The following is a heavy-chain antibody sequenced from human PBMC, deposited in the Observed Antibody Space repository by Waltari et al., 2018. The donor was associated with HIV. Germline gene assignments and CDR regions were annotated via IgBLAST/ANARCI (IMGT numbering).Heavy chain of an antibody. Sequence: EMQLVESGGGLVKPGGSLRLACAASGFTFSDAWMSWVRQAPGKGLEWVGLIKTKTDGGTTDSPAPVKGRFTISRDDSKNTLYLQMNSLKTEDTAVYYCTTVLYDGGGMDVWGQGTTVTVSS. CDR1: GFTFSDAW. J-gene: IGHJ6*02. V-gene: IGHV3-15*01. D-gene: IGHD3-22*01. CDR2: IKTKTDGGTT. CDR3: TTVLYDGGGMDV.